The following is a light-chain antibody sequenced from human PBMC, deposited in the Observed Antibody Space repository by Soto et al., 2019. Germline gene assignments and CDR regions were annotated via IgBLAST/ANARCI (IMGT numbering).Light chain of an antibody. CDR2: GSS. CDR1: QSVSSSY. Sequence: EIVLTQSPGTLSLSPGERATLSCRASQSVSSSYLAWYQQKPGQAPRLLIYGSSSRATSVPERISSSGAGKFFTLTSSRLEAEYFAVYYCQQYGSSPTFGGGTKVEIK. J-gene: IGKJ4*01. V-gene: IGKV3-20*01. CDR3: QQYGSSPT.